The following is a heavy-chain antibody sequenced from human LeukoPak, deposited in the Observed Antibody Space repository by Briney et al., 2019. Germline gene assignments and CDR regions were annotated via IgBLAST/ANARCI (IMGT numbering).Heavy chain of an antibody. CDR3: ASEDFDY. Sequence: GESLKVSCKVSGYSFTNYRIAWVRQMPGKGLEWLGIIYPGDSETKYSPSFQGQVTISADKSISTAYLQWSSLKASDTAMYYCASEDFDYWGQGTLVTVSS. V-gene: IGHV5-51*01. CDR1: GYSFTNYR. CDR2: IYPGDSET. J-gene: IGHJ4*02.